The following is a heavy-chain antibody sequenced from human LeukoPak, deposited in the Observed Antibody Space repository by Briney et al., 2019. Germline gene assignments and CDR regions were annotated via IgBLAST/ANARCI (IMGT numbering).Heavy chain of an antibody. J-gene: IGHJ5*02. V-gene: IGHV4-59*11. D-gene: IGHD4-11*01. CDR2: IYYTTNP. CDR1: GGPIRNHF. Sequence: PSETLSLTCSVSGGPIRNHFWSWIRQPPGKGLEWIGNIYYTTNPNYNPSLARRVTISVDTSKNQLSLKLDSVTAADTAVYYCARDRNYFDPWGQGTRVTVSS. CDR3: ARDRNYFDP.